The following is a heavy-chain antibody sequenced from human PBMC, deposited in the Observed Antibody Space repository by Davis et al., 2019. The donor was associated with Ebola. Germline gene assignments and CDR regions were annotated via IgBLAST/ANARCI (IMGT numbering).Heavy chain of an antibody. V-gene: IGHV3-7*03. CDR3: AREKFDCTGGVCRVEFDY. CDR1: GFTFSSYA. CDR2: INDEGIEK. J-gene: IGHJ4*02. D-gene: IGHD2-8*02. Sequence: GESLKISCAASGFTFSSYAMSWVRQAPGKGLEWVANINDEGIEKYYGDSVEGRFTISRDNAKNSLYLQMNNLRAEDTAVYYCAREKFDCTGGVCRVEFDYWGQGTLVTVSS.